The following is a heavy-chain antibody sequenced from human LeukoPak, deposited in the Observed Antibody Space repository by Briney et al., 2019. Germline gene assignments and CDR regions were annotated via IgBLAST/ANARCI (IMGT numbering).Heavy chain of an antibody. D-gene: IGHD4-23*01. CDR3: ARDIYGGNPRTDY. CDR1: GFTFNTYS. Sequence: GGSLRLSCAASGFTFNTYSMKWVRQAPGKGLAWISYISSSGDTIYYAESVQGRFTISRDNAKSSLYLQMNSLRDEDTGVYYCARDIYGGNPRTDYWGPGTLVTVSS. J-gene: IGHJ4*02. V-gene: IGHV3-48*02. CDR2: ISSSGDTI.